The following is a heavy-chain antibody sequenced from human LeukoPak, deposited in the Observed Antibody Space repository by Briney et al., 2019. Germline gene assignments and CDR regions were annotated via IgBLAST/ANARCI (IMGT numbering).Heavy chain of an antibody. CDR3: ASDSSWSFDN. Sequence: GGSLRLSCAASGFTISSYAMSWVRQAPGKGLAWISYIGSGYNSAYADSVRGRFTISRDNSRTSLYLQMNNLRAEDTAVCYCASDSSWSFDNWGQGTVVTVSS. J-gene: IGHJ4*02. D-gene: IGHD2-8*02. CDR2: IGSGYNSA. CDR1: GFTISSYA. V-gene: IGHV3-48*04.